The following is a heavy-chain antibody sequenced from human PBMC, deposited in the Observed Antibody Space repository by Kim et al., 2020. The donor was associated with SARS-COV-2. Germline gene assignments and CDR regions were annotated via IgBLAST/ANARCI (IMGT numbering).Heavy chain of an antibody. D-gene: IGHD6-19*01. V-gene: IGHV4-39*01. Sequence: KSRVTISVDTSKNQFSLKLSSGTAADTAVYYCASGPGGATVAGRDYAFDIWGQGTMVTVSS. J-gene: IGHJ3*02. CDR3: ASGPGGATVAGRDYAFDI.